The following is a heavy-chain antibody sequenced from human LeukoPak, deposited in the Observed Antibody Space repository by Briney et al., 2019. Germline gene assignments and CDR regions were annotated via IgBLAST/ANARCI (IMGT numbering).Heavy chain of an antibody. CDR3: AKDHEDDILAYYFDY. CDR2: IRYDGSNK. CDR1: GFTFSTYG. J-gene: IGHJ4*02. Sequence: GGSLRLSCAASGFTFSTYGMHWVRQAPGKGLEWATFIRYDGSNKYYADSVKGRFTISRDNSKNTLYLQMNSLRVEDTAVYYCAKDHEDDILAYYFDYWGQGTLVTVSS. V-gene: IGHV3-30*02. D-gene: IGHD3-9*01.